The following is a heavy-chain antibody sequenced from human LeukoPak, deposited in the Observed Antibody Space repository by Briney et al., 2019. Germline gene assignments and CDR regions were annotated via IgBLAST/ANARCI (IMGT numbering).Heavy chain of an antibody. J-gene: IGHJ4*02. CDR1: GGTFRSNA. V-gene: IGHV1-69*13. CDR2: ITPIFGTA. Sequence: SVKVSCKASGGTFRSNAISWVRQAPGQGLEWMGGITPIFGTANYAQKFQGRVTITAVESMSTAYMELSSLRSEDTAVYYCARGWLAETTVVTPYNYWGQGTLVTVSS. CDR3: ARGWLAETTVVTPYNY. D-gene: IGHD4-23*01.